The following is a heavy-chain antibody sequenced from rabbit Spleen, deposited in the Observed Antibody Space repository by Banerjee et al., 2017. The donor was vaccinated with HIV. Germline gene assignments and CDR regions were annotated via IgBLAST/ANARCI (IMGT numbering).Heavy chain of an antibody. CDR2: INSGSSTT. V-gene: IGHV1S40*01. Sequence: QSLEESGGDLVKPGASLTLTCTASGVSFTSNYYMCWVRQAPGKGLEWIGYINSGSSTTDYASWAKGRFTISRTSSTTVTLQMTTLTAADTATYFCAREDVYGYPFPTKLWGPGTLVTVS. CDR3: AREDVYGYPFPTKL. D-gene: IGHD6-1*01. J-gene: IGHJ4*01. CDR1: GVSFTSNYY.